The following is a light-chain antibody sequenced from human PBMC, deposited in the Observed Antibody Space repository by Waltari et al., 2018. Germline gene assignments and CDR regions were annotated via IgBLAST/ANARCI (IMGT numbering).Light chain of an antibody. V-gene: IGKV4-1*01. CDR3: QEYYSIPWT. J-gene: IGKJ1*01. CDR1: RNSLNSSKNKNY. CDR2: WAS. Sequence: DSVMTQSPDSPAVSLGEKATISFKSSRNSLNSSKNKNYLAWYQQKPGQPPRLLIRWASTRESGIPDRFSGSGSGTDFTLTISSLQAADVAVYFCQEYYSIPWTFGQGTKVEIK.